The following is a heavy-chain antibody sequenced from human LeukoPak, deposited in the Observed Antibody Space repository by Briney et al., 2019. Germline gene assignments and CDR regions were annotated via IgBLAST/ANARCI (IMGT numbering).Heavy chain of an antibody. CDR3: AKLRDDFWSGYYRGEFDY. CDR1: GFTFSSYA. CDR2: ISGSGGST. Sequence: GGSLRLSCAASGFTFSSYAMSWVRQAPGKGVEWVSAISGSGGSTYYADSVKGRFTISRDNSKNTLYLQMNSLRAEDTAVYYCAKLRDDFWSGYYRGEFDYWGQGTLVTVSS. D-gene: IGHD3-3*01. J-gene: IGHJ4*02. V-gene: IGHV3-23*01.